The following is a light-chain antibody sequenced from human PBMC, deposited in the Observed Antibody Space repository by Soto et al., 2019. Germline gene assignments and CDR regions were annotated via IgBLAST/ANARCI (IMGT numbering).Light chain of an antibody. CDR3: QSYDISLSVSVV. V-gene: IGLV1-40*01. J-gene: IGLJ2*01. CDR2: GNI. Sequence: QPVLTQPPSVSGAPGQRVTISCTGSGSNIGAGYDVHWYQQLPGTAPKLLIYGNINRPSGVPDRFSGAKSGTSASLAITGLQAEDEADYYCQSYDISLSVSVVFGGGTKVTVL. CDR1: GSNIGAGYD.